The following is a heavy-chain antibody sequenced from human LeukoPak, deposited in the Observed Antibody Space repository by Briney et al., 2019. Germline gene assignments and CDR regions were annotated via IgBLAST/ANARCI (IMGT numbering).Heavy chain of an antibody. D-gene: IGHD6-6*01. V-gene: IGHV3-23*01. CDR3: AKDLTRSSGGFDY. J-gene: IGHJ4*02. CDR2: MTSGGGT. Sequence: GGSLRLSCAASGFTFSSYAMTWVRQAPGEGLEWVSAMTSGGGTYYADSVKGRFTISRDNSKNTVYLQMNSLRAEDTAVYYCAKDLTRSSGGFDYWGQGTLVTASS. CDR1: GFTFSSYA.